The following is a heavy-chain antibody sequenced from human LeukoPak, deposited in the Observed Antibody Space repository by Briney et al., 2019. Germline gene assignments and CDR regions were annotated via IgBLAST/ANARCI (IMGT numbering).Heavy chain of an antibody. D-gene: IGHD6-13*01. CDR3: ASQLGDASDI. Sequence: GGSLRLSCAASGFTFSTYSMNWVRQAPGKGLEWVSYISSSSSTVYYADSVKGRFTISRDNGNNSLYLQMNSLRAEDTAVYYCASQLGDASDIWGQGTMVTVSS. CDR1: GFTFSTYS. CDR2: ISSSSSTV. V-gene: IGHV3-48*01. J-gene: IGHJ3*02.